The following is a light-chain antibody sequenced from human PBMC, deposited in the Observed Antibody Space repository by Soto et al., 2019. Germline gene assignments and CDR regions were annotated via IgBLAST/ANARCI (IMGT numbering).Light chain of an antibody. V-gene: IGLV1-47*01. Sequence: VLTQPPSASGTPGQRVTISCSGSSSNIGSNYVYWYQQLPGTAPKLLIYRNNQRPSGVPDRFSGSKSGTSASLAISGLRSEDEADYYCAAWDDSLSVVFGTGTKVT. CDR2: RNN. CDR3: AAWDDSLSVV. CDR1: SSNIGSNY. J-gene: IGLJ1*01.